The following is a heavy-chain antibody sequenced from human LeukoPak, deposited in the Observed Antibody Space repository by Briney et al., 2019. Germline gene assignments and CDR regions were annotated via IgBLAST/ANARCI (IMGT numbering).Heavy chain of an antibody. J-gene: IGHJ6*03. CDR2: INHSGST. CDR3: ASGRRAYYYYYMDV. V-gene: IGHV4-39*07. Sequence: SETLSLTCTVSGGSISGSTYYWGWIRQPPGKGLEWIGEINHSGSTNYNPSLKSRVTISVDTSKNQFSLKLSSVTAADTAVYYCASGRRAYYYYYMDVWGKGTTVTVSS. CDR1: GGSISGSTYY. D-gene: IGHD1-14*01.